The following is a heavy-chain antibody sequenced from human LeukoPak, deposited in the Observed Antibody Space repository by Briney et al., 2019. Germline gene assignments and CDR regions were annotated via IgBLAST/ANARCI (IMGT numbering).Heavy chain of an antibody. D-gene: IGHD4-17*01. CDR1: GFTFSSYS. Sequence: PGGSLRLSCTASGFTFSSYSMSWVRQGPGTGLEWVSAISGNGDTTFYADSVKGRFTISRDNSKKTLYLQVNSLRAEDTAVYFCAKELTTERTPGVDSWGQGTLVTVSS. CDR3: AKELTTERTPGVDS. J-gene: IGHJ4*02. CDR2: ISGNGDTT. V-gene: IGHV3-23*01.